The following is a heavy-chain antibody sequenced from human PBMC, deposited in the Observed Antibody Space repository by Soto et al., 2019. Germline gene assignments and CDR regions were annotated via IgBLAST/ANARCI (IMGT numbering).Heavy chain of an antibody. CDR2: INHSGST. V-gene: IGHV4-34*01. Sequence: SETLSLTCGVSGGFLSGCYWRWIRQPPGKGLEWIGEINHSGSTNYNPSLKSRVTISVDTSKNQLSLKLSSVTAADTAVYYCARGEEGLVTARPKPYNSFDPWGQGTLVTGAS. CDR1: GGFLSGCY. CDR3: ARGEEGLVTARPKPYNSFDP. J-gene: IGHJ5*02. D-gene: IGHD3-9*01.